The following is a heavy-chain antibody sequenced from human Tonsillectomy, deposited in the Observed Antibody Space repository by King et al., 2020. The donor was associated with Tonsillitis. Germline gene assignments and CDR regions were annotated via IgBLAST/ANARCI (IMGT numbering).Heavy chain of an antibody. Sequence: VQLVESGGGVVQPGRSLRLSCAASGFTFSSYGMHWVRQAPGKGLEWVAVISYDGSNKYYADSVKGRFTISRDNSKKTLYLQMKSLRAEDTAVYYCAKVKVFDNYCYGMDVWGQGTTVTVSS. CDR2: ISYDGSNK. D-gene: IGHD2-8*01. CDR3: AKVKVFDNYCYGMDV. CDR1: GFTFSSYG. J-gene: IGHJ6*02. V-gene: IGHV3-30*18.